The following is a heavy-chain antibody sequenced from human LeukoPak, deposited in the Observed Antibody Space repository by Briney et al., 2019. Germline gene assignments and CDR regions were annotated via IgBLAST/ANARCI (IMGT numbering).Heavy chain of an antibody. CDR3: ARAPPGSSSSMFDP. V-gene: IGHV1-18*01. J-gene: IGHJ5*02. CDR1: GYTFTSYG. Sequence: GASVKVSCKASGYTFTSYGISWVRQAPGQGLEWMGWISAYNGKTNYAQKLQGRVTMTTDTSTSTAYMELRSLRSDDTAVYYCARAPPGSSSSMFDPWGQGTLVTVSS. CDR2: ISAYNGKT. D-gene: IGHD6-6*01.